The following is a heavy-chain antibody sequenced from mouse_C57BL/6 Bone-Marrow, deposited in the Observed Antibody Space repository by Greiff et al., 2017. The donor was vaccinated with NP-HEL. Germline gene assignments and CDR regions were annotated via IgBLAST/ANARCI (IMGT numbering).Heavy chain of an antibody. CDR1: GYTFTSYG. CDR2: IYPRSGNT. Sequence: VQLQQSGAELARPGASVKLSCKASGYTFTSYGIRWVKQRPGQGLEWIGEIYPRSGNTYYNEKFKGKATLTADKSSSTAYMELRSLTSEDSAVYFGARVEDYYGGGDYWGQGTTLTVSS. D-gene: IGHD1-1*01. V-gene: IGHV1-81*01. J-gene: IGHJ2*01. CDR3: ARVEDYYGGGDY.